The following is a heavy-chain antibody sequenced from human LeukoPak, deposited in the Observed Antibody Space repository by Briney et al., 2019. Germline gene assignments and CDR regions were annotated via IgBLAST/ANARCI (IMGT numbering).Heavy chain of an antibody. CDR1: GXIFSNYG. Sequence: GGSLRLSCAASGXIFSNYGMHWVRQAPGKGQEWVAVIWYDGSKKYYADSVKGRFTISRDDSKNTLYLQMNSLRAEDTAVYYCARVYSSGRADFDYWGQGTLVTVSS. V-gene: IGHV3-33*01. J-gene: IGHJ4*02. CDR3: ARVYSSGRADFDY. D-gene: IGHD6-19*01. CDR2: IWYDGSKK.